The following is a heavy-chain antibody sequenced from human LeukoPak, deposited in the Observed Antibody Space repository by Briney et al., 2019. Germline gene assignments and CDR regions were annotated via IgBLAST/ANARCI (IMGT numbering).Heavy chain of an antibody. CDR2: IFYSGST. J-gene: IGHJ5*02. V-gene: IGHV4-31*11. D-gene: IGHD4-17*01. Sequence: SETLSLTCAVSGGSISSGGYYWSWIRQHPGEGLEWIGYIFYSGSTYYNPSLKSRVTISVDTSKNQFSLKLSSVTAADTAVYYCARVIMYGDYNWFDPWGQGTLVTVSS. CDR3: ARVIMYGDYNWFDP. CDR1: GGSISSGGYY.